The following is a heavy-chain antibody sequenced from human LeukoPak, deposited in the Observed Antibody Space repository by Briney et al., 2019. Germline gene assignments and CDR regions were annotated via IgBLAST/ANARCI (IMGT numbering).Heavy chain of an antibody. CDR1: GFTFSSHE. CDR3: ARITSSSDYFDY. J-gene: IGHJ4*02. Sequence: GGSLRLSCAASGFTFSSHEMNWVRQAPGKGLEWVSYISSSGSTIYYADSVKGRFTISRDNAKNSLYLQMNSLRAEDTAVYYCARITSSSDYFDYWGQGTLVTVSS. CDR2: ISSSGSTI. V-gene: IGHV3-48*03. D-gene: IGHD6-6*01.